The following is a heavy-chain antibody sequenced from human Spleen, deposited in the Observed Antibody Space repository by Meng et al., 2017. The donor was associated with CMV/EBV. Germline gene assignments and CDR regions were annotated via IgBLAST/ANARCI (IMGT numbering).Heavy chain of an antibody. CDR3: ARDIGTGSEYFYYYAMDV. V-gene: IGHV3-21*06. D-gene: IGHD2-8*02. J-gene: IGHJ6*02. CDR1: GFTFSSYS. CDR2: ISSTSFYI. Sequence: GGSLRLSCAASGFTFSSYSMNWVRQAPGKGLEWVSSISSTSFYIYYADSVKGRFTISRDNAKNSLYLQMNSLRAEDTAVYYCARDIGTGSEYFYYYAMDVWGQGTTVTVSS.